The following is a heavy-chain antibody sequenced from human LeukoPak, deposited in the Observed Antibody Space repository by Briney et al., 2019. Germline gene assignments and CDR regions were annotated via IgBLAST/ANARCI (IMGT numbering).Heavy chain of an antibody. CDR1: GGSIVSDIW. J-gene: IGHJ3*01. CDR3: ARKGLSPPPGPQPDTRRTAFDS. Sequence: SGTLSLTCVVSGGSIVSDIWWSWVRPPPGKGLQWGGEIYHSGSTNYNPSLKSRVTVSVDKSKNQFSLMLTSVTAADTAVYYCARKGLSPPPGPQPDTRRTAFDSWGQGTMVTVSS. CDR2: IYHSGST. D-gene: IGHD1-1*01. V-gene: IGHV4-4*02.